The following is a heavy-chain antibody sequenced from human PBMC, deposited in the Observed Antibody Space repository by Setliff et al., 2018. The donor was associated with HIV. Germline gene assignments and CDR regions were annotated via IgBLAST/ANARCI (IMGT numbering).Heavy chain of an antibody. D-gene: IGHD3-22*01. Sequence: GGSLRLSCAASGLIFGSHTMNWVRQAPGKGLEWVSDIDRSSSSINYADSVKGRFTISRDNSKNTLYLQMNSLRAEDTAVYYCARAHYYDSSGSDYWGQGTLVTVSS. V-gene: IGHV3-48*01. CDR3: ARAHYYDSSGSDY. J-gene: IGHJ4*02. CDR1: GLIFGSHT. CDR2: IDRSSSSI.